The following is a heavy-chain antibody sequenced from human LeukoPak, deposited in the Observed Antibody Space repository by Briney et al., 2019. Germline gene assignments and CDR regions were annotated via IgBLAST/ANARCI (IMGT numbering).Heavy chain of an antibody. J-gene: IGHJ4*02. D-gene: IGHD3-22*01. Sequence: GGSLRLSCAASGFTFSGSWMSWVRQAPRKGLECVGTIKQDGSEKYYVDSVKGRFTISRDNAKNSLYLQMNSLRVEDTAVYYCARGRVNMDNWGRGSLVTVSS. V-gene: IGHV3-7*05. CDR1: GFTFSGSW. CDR2: IKQDGSEK. CDR3: ARGRVNMDN.